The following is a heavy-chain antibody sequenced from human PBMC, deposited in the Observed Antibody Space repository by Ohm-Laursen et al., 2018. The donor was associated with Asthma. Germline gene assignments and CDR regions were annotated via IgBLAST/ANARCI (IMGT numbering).Heavy chain of an antibody. CDR2: ISAYSHNT. J-gene: IGHJ5*02. V-gene: IGHV1-18*04. D-gene: IGHD2-15*01. Sequence: GASVKVSCNASGYTFTNYGITWVRQAPGQGLEWMGWISAYSHNTNYAQNLQGRVTITTDTSTSTAYMELRSLRSDDTAVYFCARWGGYCSDSTCYSGWFDPWGQGTLVTVSS. CDR1: GYTFTNYG. CDR3: ARWGGYCSDSTCYSGWFDP.